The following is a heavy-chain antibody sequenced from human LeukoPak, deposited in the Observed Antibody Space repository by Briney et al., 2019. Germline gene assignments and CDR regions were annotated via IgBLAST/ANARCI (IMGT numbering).Heavy chain of an antibody. D-gene: IGHD3-10*01. Sequence: SETLSLTCTVSGYSISSGHYWGWIRPPPGKGLEWIGSMYHSGSTYYNPPLKSRVTISEDTSKNQFSLKLRSVTAADTAVYYCARGPRFGELLWHWFDPWGQGALVTVSS. J-gene: IGHJ5*02. CDR1: GYSISSGHY. CDR2: MYHSGST. CDR3: ARGPRFGELLWHWFDP. V-gene: IGHV4-38-2*02.